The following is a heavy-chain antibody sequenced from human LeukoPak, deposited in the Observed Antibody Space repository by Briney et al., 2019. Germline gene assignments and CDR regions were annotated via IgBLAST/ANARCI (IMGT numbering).Heavy chain of an antibody. J-gene: IGHJ4*02. CDR1: GFTFSSYA. CDR2: ISSNGGST. Sequence: GGSLRLSCAASGFTFSSYAMHWVRQAPGKGLEYVSAISSNGGSTYYANSVKGRFTISRDNSKNTLYLQMGSLRAEDMAVYYCARGRDYYGSGSYYKELDYWGQGTLVTVSS. D-gene: IGHD3-10*01. CDR3: ARGRDYYGSGSYYKELDY. V-gene: IGHV3-64*01.